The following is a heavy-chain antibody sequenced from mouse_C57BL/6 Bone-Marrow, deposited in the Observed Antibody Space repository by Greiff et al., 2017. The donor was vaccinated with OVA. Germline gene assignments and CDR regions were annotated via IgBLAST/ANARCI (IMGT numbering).Heavy chain of an antibody. CDR3: TRLATTVVASTGYYAMDY. D-gene: IGHD1-1*01. J-gene: IGHJ4*01. V-gene: IGHV1-5*01. CDR1: GYTFTSYW. Sequence: EVQLQESGTVLARPGASVKMSCKTSGYTFTSYWMHWVKQRPGQGLEWIGAIYPGNSDTSYNQKFKGKAKLTAVTSASTAYMELSSLTNEDSAVYYCTRLATTVVASTGYYAMDYWGQGTSVTVSS. CDR2: IYPGNSDT.